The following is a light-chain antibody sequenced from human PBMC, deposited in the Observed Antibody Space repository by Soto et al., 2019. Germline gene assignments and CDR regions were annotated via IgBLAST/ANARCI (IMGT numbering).Light chain of an antibody. CDR3: QHYAHNSPIT. Sequence: EIVLTQSPGPLSLSPGERATLSCRASPSVSSRLAWYQQRPGQAPRLLISGASIRATGIPDMFSGSGSGTDFTLTISRLEPEDFALYYCQHYAHNSPITFGQGTRLEIK. CDR2: GAS. CDR1: PSVSSR. J-gene: IGKJ5*01. V-gene: IGKV3-20*01.